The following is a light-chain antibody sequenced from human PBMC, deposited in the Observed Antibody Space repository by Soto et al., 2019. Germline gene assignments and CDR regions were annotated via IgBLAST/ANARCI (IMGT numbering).Light chain of an antibody. CDR3: HQYGISPRT. Sequence: EIVLTQSPGTLSLSPGERATLSCRASRSVSSSDLAWYQQKPGQAPRLLIYAASSRATGIPDRFSGGGSGTDFTLTSSRLEPEDFAVYYCHQYGISPRTFGQGTKVEIK. V-gene: IGKV3-20*01. CDR2: AAS. CDR1: RSVSSSD. J-gene: IGKJ1*01.